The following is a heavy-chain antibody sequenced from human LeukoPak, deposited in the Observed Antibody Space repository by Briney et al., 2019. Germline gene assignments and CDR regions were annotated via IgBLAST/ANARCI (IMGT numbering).Heavy chain of an antibody. Sequence: GGSLRLSCAASVFIYSNYWVTEVRQAPAKGREGVANINQDGSEKYYVDSVKGRFTISRDNAKNSLYLQMNSLRAEDTALYYCVKVSVAAPGSDYWGQGTLVTVSS. CDR3: VKVSVAAPGSDY. CDR1: VFIYSNYW. V-gene: IGHV3-7*01. J-gene: IGHJ4*02. CDR2: INQDGSEK. D-gene: IGHD6-13*01.